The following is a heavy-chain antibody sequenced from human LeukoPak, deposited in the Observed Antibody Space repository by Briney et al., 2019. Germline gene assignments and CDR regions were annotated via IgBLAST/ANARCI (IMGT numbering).Heavy chain of an antibody. Sequence: PGGSLRLSCAASGFTFSSYAMHWVRQAPGKGLEWVAVISYDGSDGSNRYYADSVKGRFTISRDNSKNTLYLQMNSLRAEDTAVYYCARDGLRYCSGGSCYFNYWGQGTLVTVSS. CDR3: ARDGLRYCSGGSCYFNY. D-gene: IGHD2-15*01. CDR1: GFTFSSYA. CDR2: ISYDGSDGSNR. J-gene: IGHJ4*02. V-gene: IGHV3-30*04.